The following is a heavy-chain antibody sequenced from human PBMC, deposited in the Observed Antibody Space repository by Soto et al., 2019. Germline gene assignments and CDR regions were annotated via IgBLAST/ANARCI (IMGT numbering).Heavy chain of an antibody. Sequence: GGSLRLSCAASGFTFSSYAMSWVRQAPGKGLEWVSVISGSGGTTYYADSVKGRFTFSRDNSKNTLYLQMSSLRAEDTAVYYCAKTANGWFSAFDIWGQGTMVTVS. CDR2: ISGSGGTT. J-gene: IGHJ3*02. V-gene: IGHV3-23*01. D-gene: IGHD6-19*01. CDR1: GFTFSSYA. CDR3: AKTANGWFSAFDI.